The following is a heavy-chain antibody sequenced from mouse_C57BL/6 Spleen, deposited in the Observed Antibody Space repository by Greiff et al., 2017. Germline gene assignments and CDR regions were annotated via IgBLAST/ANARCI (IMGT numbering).Heavy chain of an antibody. J-gene: IGHJ2*01. CDR3: ARRDYSNYGYFDY. D-gene: IGHD2-5*01. CDR1: GFTFSDYG. Sequence: EVKLMESGGGLVKPGGSLKLSCAASGFTFSDYGMHWVRQAPEKGLEWVAYISSGSSTIYYADTVKGRFTISRDNAKNTLFLQMTSLRSEDTAMYYCARRDYSNYGYFDYWGQGTTLTVSS. CDR2: ISSGSSTI. V-gene: IGHV5-17*01.